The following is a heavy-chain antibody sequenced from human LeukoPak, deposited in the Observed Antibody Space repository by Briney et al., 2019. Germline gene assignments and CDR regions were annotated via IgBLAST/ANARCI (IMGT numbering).Heavy chain of an antibody. V-gene: IGHV4-59*01. CDR1: VASISTYY. CDR3: ARVVAATGYYFDY. J-gene: IGHJ4*02. CDR2: IYYSGNT. Sequence: SETLSLTCTVSVASISTYYWSWIGQPPGKGLERVGLIYYSGNTNYNPSLKSRVTISVDTSKNQVSMKLSAVTAADTAVYYCARVVAATGYYFDYWGQGTLVSVSS. D-gene: IGHD6-13*01.